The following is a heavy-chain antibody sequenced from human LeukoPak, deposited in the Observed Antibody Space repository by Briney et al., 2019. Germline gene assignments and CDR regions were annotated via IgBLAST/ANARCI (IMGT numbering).Heavy chain of an antibody. J-gene: IGHJ4*02. CDR1: GFTVSSNY. CDR3: ASSAYDSSGYYYYY. V-gene: IGHV3-66*01. D-gene: IGHD3-22*01. CDR2: IYSGGST. Sequence: GGSLRLSCAASGFTVSSNYMSWVRQAPGKGLEWVSVIYSGGSTYYADSVKGRFTISRDNSKNTLYLQMNSLRAEDTAVYYCASSAYDSSGYYYYYWGQRTLVTVSS.